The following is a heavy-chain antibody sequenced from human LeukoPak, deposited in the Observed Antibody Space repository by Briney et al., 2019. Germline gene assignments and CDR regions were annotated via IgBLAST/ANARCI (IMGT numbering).Heavy chain of an antibody. CDR3: ARGSGSSWYFYFDY. V-gene: IGHV3-11*01. CDR1: GFSFSDYH. CDR2: ISSSDNII. Sequence: GGSLRLSCAASGFSFSDYHMRWIRQAPGKGLEWISYISSSDNIIYHADSVRGRFTISRDNAKKSLYLQMNSLRAEDTALYYCARGSGSSWYFYFDYWGQGTLVTVSS. D-gene: IGHD6-13*01. J-gene: IGHJ4*02.